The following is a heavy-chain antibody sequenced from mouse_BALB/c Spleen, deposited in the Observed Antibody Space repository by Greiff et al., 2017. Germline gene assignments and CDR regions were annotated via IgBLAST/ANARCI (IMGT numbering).Heavy chain of an antibody. CDR1: GFTFSSFG. CDR2: INSNGGST. CDR3: AREYGYDGAWFAY. V-gene: IGHV5-6-3*01. Sequence: EVMLVESGGGLVQPGGSRKLSCAASGFTFSSFGMHWVRQAPDKRLELVATINSNGGSTYYPDSVKGRFTISRDNAKNTLYLQMSSLKSEDTAMYYCAREYGYDGAWFAYWGQGTLVTVSA. D-gene: IGHD2-2*01. J-gene: IGHJ3*01.